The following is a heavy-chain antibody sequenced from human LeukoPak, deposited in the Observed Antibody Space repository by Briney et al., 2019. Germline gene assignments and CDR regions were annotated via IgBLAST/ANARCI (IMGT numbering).Heavy chain of an antibody. V-gene: IGHV3-9*01. J-gene: IGHJ6*02. CDR3: AKALVRAGYYYGMDV. D-gene: IGHD6-13*01. CDR2: ISWNSGSI. CDR1: GFTFDEYA. Sequence: GRSLRLSCAASGFTFDEYAMHWVRQAPGKGLEWVSGISWNSGSIGYADSVKGRFTISRDNAKNSLYLQMNSLRAEDTALYYCAKALVRAGYYYGMDVWGQGTTVTVSS.